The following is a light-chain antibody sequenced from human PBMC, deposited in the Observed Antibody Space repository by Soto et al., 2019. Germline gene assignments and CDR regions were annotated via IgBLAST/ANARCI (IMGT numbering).Light chain of an antibody. CDR1: QSVGTL. CDR3: QQHSTWPTWT. CDR2: SAS. J-gene: IGKJ1*01. Sequence: IVMTQSPATLSVSPGERATLSCGASQSVGTLLAWYQQKPGQAPRLLIYSASTRATNIPPRFSGSGSGTEFTLTISSLQSEDFAVYYCQQHSTWPTWTFGQGTKVEIK. V-gene: IGKV3D-15*01.